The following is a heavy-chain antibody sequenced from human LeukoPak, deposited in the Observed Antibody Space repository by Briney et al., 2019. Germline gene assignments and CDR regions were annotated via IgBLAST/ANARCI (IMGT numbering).Heavy chain of an antibody. V-gene: IGHV4-39*07. D-gene: IGHD3-10*01. CDR2: IYYSGNT. CDR3: ARGRGEGRGISMVRGVRAPSYNWFDP. CDR1: GVSISSSNSY. J-gene: IGHJ5*02. Sequence: PSETLSLTCTVSGVSISSSNSYWGWIRQPPGKGLEWIGSIYYSGNTYYNASLKSQVSISIDTSKNQFSLKLSSVTAADTAVYYCARGRGEGRGISMVRGVRAPSYNWFDPWGHGTLVTVSS.